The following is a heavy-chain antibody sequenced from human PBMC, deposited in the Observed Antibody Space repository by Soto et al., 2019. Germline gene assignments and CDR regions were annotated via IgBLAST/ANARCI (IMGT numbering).Heavy chain of an antibody. J-gene: IGHJ3*02. Sequence: PGESLKISCKGSGYSFINYWIVWVRQMPGKGLEWMGIIYPGDSDTRYSPSFRGQVTISAVQSTSTAYLQWKSLKASDTAMYYCARRDYYDTSGRYYGDGFDIWGQGTMVTV. D-gene: IGHD3-22*01. CDR2: IYPGDSDT. CDR1: GYSFINYW. V-gene: IGHV5-51*01. CDR3: ARRDYYDTSGRYYGDGFDI.